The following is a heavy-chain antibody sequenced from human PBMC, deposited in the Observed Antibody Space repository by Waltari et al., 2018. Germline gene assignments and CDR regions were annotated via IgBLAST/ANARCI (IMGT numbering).Heavy chain of an antibody. Sequence: EEQLVESGGGLVKPGGSLRLSCAASGFTFTNAWMNWVRQAPGKGLGGVGRIKSKRDGATTDYAAPVKGRFTISRDDSKNTLYLQMNSLKTEDTAVYYCITDDTGHDWGYWGQGTLVTVSS. D-gene: IGHD5-12*01. CDR3: ITDDTGHDWGY. CDR2: IKSKRDGATT. CDR1: GFTFTNAW. J-gene: IGHJ4*02. V-gene: IGHV3-15*01.